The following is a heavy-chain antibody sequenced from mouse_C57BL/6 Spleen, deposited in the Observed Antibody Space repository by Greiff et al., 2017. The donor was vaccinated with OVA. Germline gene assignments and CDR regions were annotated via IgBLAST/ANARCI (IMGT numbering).Heavy chain of an antibody. CDR1: GYTFTDYY. V-gene: IGHV1-84*01. D-gene: IGHD2-2*01. J-gene: IGHJ4*01. Sequence: ESGPELVKPGASVKISCKASGYTFTDYYINWVKQRPGQGLEWIGWIYPGSGNTKYNEKFKGKATLTVDTSSSTAYMQLSSLTSEDSAVYFCARSRSLLWLTTGAMDYWGQGTSVTVSS. CDR3: ARSRSLLWLTTGAMDY. CDR2: IYPGSGNT.